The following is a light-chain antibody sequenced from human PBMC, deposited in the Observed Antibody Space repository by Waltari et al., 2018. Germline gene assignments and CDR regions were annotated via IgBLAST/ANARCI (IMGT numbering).Light chain of an antibody. CDR1: GSDVGGYNY. V-gene: IGLV2-11*01. Sequence: QSALTQSRSVSGSPGQSVTFSCSGTGSDVGGYNYVSWYQQHPGKAHKLMIYDVSKRPSVFPYRFSVSRSGNTAFLTISGLQAEDDADYYCSSYTDNYARVFGGGTKLTVL. CDR2: DVS. J-gene: IGLJ2*01. CDR3: SSYTDNYARV.